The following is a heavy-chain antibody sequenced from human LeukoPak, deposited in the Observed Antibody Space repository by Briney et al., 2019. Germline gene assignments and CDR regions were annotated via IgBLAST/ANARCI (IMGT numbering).Heavy chain of an antibody. D-gene: IGHD4-23*01. CDR2: ISGYNGNT. Sequence: ASVKVSCTASGFTFTSYGMSWVRQAPGQGLEWMGWISGYNGNTNYAQKVQGRVTMTTDTSKNTPYMEMRSLRSEDTAVYYCARSKGLRSYAFDIWGQGTMVTVSS. J-gene: IGHJ3*02. V-gene: IGHV1-18*01. CDR1: GFTFTSYG. CDR3: ARSKGLRSYAFDI.